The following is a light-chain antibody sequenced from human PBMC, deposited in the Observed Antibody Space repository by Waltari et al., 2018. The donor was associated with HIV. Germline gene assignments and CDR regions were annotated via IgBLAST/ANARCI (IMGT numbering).Light chain of an antibody. CDR3: AAWDDSLSGRV. V-gene: IGLV1-47*01. J-gene: IGLJ3*02. Sequence: QSVLTQPPSASGTPGQRVTISCSGSSSNIGSNYVYWYQHFPGTTPKLLIYRNHPLPSGVPGRFSGFTSGTSASLASSGLRSEDEADYYCAAWDDSLSGRVFGGGTKLTVL. CDR2: RNH. CDR1: SSNIGSNY.